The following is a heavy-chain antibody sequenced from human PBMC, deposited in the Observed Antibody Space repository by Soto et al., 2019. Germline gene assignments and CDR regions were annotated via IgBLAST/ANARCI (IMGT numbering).Heavy chain of an antibody. D-gene: IGHD2-15*01. J-gene: IGHJ4*02. CDR2: IYYSGNT. Sequence: QVQLQESGPGLVKPSQTLSLSCSVSGASISSGGYYWSWIRQHPGKGLEWIGFIYYSGNTHYKPALKNRVSMSVDTSKHQFSLRVSSVTAADTAVYYCARGSGGSCCPFDYWGQGTLVTVSS. CDR3: ARGSGGSCCPFDY. CDR1: GASISSGGYY. V-gene: IGHV4-31*03.